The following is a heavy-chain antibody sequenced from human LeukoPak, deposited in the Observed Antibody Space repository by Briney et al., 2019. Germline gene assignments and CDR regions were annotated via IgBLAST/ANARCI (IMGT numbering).Heavy chain of an antibody. CDR2: ISGSGGST. J-gene: IGHJ5*01. CDR1: GFTFSSYA. V-gene: IGHV3-23*01. Sequence: GGSLPHSRAASGFTFSSYAMDWVRQAPGKGLEWVSAISGSGGSTYYADSVKGRFTISRDNSKTTLFLQMNSLRAEDTAVYYCAKDLHDYGNYVGWFDSWGQGTLVTVSS. D-gene: IGHD4-11*01. CDR3: AKDLHDYGNYVGWFDS.